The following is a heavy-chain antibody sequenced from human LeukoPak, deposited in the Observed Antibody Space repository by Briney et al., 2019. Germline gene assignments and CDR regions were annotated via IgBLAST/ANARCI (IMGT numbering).Heavy chain of an antibody. V-gene: IGHV4-34*09. D-gene: IGHD6-13*01. CDR3: AREAAAGTDY. J-gene: IGHJ4*02. CDR1: GGSFSGYY. CDR2: INHSGST. Sequence: SETPSLTCAVYGGSFSGYYWSWIRQPPGKGLEWIGEINHSGSTNYNPSLKSRVTISVDTSKNQFSLKLSSVTAADTAVYYCAREAAAGTDYWGQGTLVTVSS.